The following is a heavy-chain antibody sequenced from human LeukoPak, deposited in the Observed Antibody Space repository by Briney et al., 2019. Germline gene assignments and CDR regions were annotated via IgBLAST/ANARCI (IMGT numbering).Heavy chain of an antibody. D-gene: IGHD3-22*01. J-gene: IGHJ4*02. CDR3: AKDAYYESCGYYNYFDY. Sequence: PGGSLRLACAASGFTFDDYAMHWVRQAPGKGLEGVAGISWNSGSIGYADSVKGRFTISRDNAKNSLYLQMNSLRAEDTALYYCAKDAYYESCGYYNYFDYWGQGTLVTASS. CDR2: ISWNSGSI. V-gene: IGHV3-9*01. CDR1: GFTFDDYA.